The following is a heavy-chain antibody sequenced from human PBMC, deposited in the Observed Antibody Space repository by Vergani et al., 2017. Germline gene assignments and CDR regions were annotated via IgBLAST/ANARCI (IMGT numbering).Heavy chain of an antibody. D-gene: IGHD6-19*01. CDR2: IYYSGST. J-gene: IGHJ6*02. CDR1: GGSISSSSYY. Sequence: QLQLQESGPGLVKPSETLSLTCTVSGGSISSSSYYWGWIRQPPGKGLEWIGSIYYSGSTYSNPSLKSRVTISVDTSKNQFSLKLSSVTAADTAVYYCARHSIAVVPPAYYYYYGMDVWGQGTTVTVSS. CDR3: ARHSIAVVPPAYYYYYGMDV. V-gene: IGHV4-39*01.